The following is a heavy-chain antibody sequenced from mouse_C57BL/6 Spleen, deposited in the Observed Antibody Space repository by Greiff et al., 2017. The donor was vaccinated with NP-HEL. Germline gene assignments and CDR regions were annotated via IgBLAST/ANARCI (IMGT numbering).Heavy chain of an antibody. Sequence: QVQLQQSGAELVKPGASVKISCKASGYAFSSYWMNWVKQRPGKGLEWIGQIYPGDGDTNYNGKVKGKATLTADKSSSTAYMQLSSLTSKDSAVYFCASRAAFDAMDYWGQGTSVTVSS. D-gene: IGHD3-1*01. CDR1: GYAFSSYW. CDR2: IYPGDGDT. V-gene: IGHV1-80*01. CDR3: ASRAAFDAMDY. J-gene: IGHJ4*01.